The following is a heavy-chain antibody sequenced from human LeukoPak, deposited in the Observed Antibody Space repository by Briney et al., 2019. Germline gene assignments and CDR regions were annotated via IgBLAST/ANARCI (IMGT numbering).Heavy chain of an antibody. V-gene: IGHV4-34*01. CDR1: GGSFSGYY. CDR2: INHSGST. D-gene: IGHD3-10*01. J-gene: IGHJ4*02. Sequence: SETLSLTCAVYGGSFSGYYWSWIRQPPGKGLEWIGEINHSGSTNYNPSLKSRVTISVDTSKNQFSLKLSSVTAADTAVYHCARGGRITMVRGFNYWGQGTLVTVSS. CDR3: ARGGRITMVRGFNY.